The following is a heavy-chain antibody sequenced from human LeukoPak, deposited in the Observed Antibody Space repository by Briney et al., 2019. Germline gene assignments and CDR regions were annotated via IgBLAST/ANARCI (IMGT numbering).Heavy chain of an antibody. CDR1: GFTFSDHY. CDR2: TRNKANSYTT. Sequence: GGSLRLSCAASGFTFSDHYMDWVRQAPGKGLEWVGRTRNKANSYTTEYAASVKGRFTISRDGSKNSLYLQMNSLKTEDTAVYYCARGANYYYYGMDVWGQGTTVTVSS. J-gene: IGHJ6*02. V-gene: IGHV3-72*01. CDR3: ARGANYYYYGMDV.